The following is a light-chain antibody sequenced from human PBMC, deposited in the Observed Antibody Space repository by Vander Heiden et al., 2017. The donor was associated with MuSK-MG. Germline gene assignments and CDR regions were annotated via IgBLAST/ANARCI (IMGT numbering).Light chain of an antibody. V-gene: IGLV1-44*01. CDR2: TNN. CDR3: AAWDDSLNGPV. J-gene: IGLJ2*01. Sequence: SVLTQPPSTSGTPGQRVTISCSGSSSNIGSNTVNWYQQLPGTAPKLLIYTNNQRPSGVPDRFSGSKSATSASLAISGLQSEDEADYYCAAWDDSLNGPVFGGGTKLTVL. CDR1: SSNIGSNT.